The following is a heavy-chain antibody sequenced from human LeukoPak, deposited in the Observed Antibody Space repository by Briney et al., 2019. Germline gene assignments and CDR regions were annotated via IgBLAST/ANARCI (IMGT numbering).Heavy chain of an antibody. CDR2: IYYSGST. CDR3: ATWGRNAYNFDY. D-gene: IGHD5-24*01. CDR1: GGSISSGGYY. V-gene: IGHV4-31*03. Sequence: MASETLSLTCTVSGGSISSGGYYWSWIRQHPGKGLEWIGYIYYSGSTYYNPSLKSRVTISVDTSKNHFSLKLNSVTAADTAVYYCATWGRNAYNFDYWGQGTLVTVSS. J-gene: IGHJ4*02.